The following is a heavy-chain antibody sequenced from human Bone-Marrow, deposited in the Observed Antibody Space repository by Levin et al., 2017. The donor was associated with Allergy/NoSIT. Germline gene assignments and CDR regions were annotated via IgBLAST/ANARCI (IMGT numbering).Heavy chain of an antibody. CDR3: AREGFFDSFDY. V-gene: IGHV1-2*02. CDR1: GYTFTGDY. D-gene: IGHD3-3*01. Sequence: ASVKVSCKASGYTFTGDYLHWVRQAPGQGLEWMGWISPKDGVTRYAQKSEGRVTMTTDTSISTAYMELTGLTFDDTAVYYCAREGFFDSFDYWGQGTLVTVSS. J-gene: IGHJ4*02. CDR2: ISPKDGVT.